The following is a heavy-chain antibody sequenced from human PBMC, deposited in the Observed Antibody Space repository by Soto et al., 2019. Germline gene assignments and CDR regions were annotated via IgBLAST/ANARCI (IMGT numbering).Heavy chain of an antibody. D-gene: IGHD6-19*01. Sequence: EVQLLESGGGLVQPGGSLRLSCAASGFTFSTYAMSWVRQAPGKGLEWVATIRGSGGNTHYADSVKGRFTTSRDNPENAVYLQRNSLSADDTAVYYCARVKAQILSSGWYGGDDIWGHGRMVTVSP. CDR3: ARVKAQILSSGWYGGDDI. V-gene: IGHV3-23*01. CDR2: IRGSGGNT. CDR1: GFTFSTYA. J-gene: IGHJ3*02.